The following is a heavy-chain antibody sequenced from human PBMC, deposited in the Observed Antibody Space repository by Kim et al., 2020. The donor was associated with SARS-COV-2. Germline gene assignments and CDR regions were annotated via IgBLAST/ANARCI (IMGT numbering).Heavy chain of an antibody. D-gene: IGHD3-3*01. CDR2: INHSGST. Sequence: SETLSLTCAVYGGSFSGYYWSWIRQPPGKGLEWIGEINHSGSTNYNPSLKSRVTISVDTSKNQFSLKLSSVTAADTAVYYCARDKRTGSGYYYYYYGMDVWGQGTTVTVSS. V-gene: IGHV4-34*01. J-gene: IGHJ6*02. CDR1: GGSFSGYY. CDR3: ARDKRTGSGYYYYYYGMDV.